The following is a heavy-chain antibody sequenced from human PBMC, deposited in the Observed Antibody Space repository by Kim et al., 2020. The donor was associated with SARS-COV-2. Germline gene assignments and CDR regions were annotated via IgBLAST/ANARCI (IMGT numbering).Heavy chain of an antibody. CDR3: AMTGWAIRDGDYV. V-gene: IGHV1-2*06. CDR2: INPNSGGT. Sequence: ASVKVSCKASGYTFTGYYMHWVRQAPGQGLEWMGRINPNSGGTNYAQKFQGRVTMTRDTSISTAYMELSRLRSDDTAVYYCAMTGWAIRDGDYVWGQGTLVTVSS. J-gene: IGHJ4*02. CDR1: GYTFTGYY. D-gene: IGHD4-17*01.